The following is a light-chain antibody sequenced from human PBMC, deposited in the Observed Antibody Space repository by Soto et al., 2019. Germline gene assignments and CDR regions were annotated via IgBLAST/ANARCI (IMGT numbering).Light chain of an antibody. J-gene: IGKJ4*01. CDR2: ATS. V-gene: IGKV1-5*01. CDR1: QNIRTY. CDR3: QQYNSYSLT. Sequence: DIQLTQSPSSLSTSVGDRFSFTCRASQNIRTYLNWYQQKPGKAPELLIYATSNLQIGVPSRFSGSGSGTEFTLTISSLQPDDFATYYCQQYNSYSLTFGGGTKVDIK.